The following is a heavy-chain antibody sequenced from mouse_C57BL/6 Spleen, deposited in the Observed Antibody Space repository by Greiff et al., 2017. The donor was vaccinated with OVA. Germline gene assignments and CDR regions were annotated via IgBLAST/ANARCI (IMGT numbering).Heavy chain of an antibody. CDR3: ARTMISRYAMDY. D-gene: IGHD2-3*01. V-gene: IGHV1-55*01. CDR1: GYTFTSYW. CDR2: IYPGSGST. J-gene: IGHJ4*01. Sequence: QVQLQQPGAELVKPGASVKMSCKASGYTFTSYWITWVKQRPGQGLERIGDIYPGSGSTNYNEKFKSKATLTVDTSSSTAYMQLSSLTSEDSAVYYCARTMISRYAMDYWGQGTSVTVSS.